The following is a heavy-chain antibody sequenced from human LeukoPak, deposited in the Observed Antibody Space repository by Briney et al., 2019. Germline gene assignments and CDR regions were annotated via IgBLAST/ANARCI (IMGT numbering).Heavy chain of an antibody. CDR1: GFFLGDHA. D-gene: IGHD1-26*01. CDR2: INSDGSST. Sequence: GGSLRLSCTASGFFLGDHAISWVRQAPGKGLVWVSRINSDGSSTSYADSVKGRFTISRDNAKNTLYLQMDSLRAEDTAMYYCARGTGSYYSLGYWGQGTLVTVSS. CDR3: ARGTGSYYSLGY. V-gene: IGHV3-74*01. J-gene: IGHJ4*02.